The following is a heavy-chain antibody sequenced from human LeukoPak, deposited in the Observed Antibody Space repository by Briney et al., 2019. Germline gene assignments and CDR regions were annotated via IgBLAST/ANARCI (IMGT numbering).Heavy chain of an antibody. D-gene: IGHD4-17*01. Sequence: GGSLRLSCAASGFTFSIYSMNWVRQAPGKGLEWVSSIGGSSSSLYYAESVKGRFTISRDNARNSLYLQMNSLRAEDAAVYCCAKEAGQDYGALDAFDVWGQGTMVTVSS. CDR1: GFTFSIYS. J-gene: IGHJ3*01. V-gene: IGHV3-21*01. CDR3: AKEAGQDYGALDAFDV. CDR2: IGGSSSSL.